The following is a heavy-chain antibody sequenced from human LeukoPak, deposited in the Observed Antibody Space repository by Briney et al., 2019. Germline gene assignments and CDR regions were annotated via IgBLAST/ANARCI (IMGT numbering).Heavy chain of an antibody. J-gene: IGHJ5*02. Sequence: ASVKVSCKASGYTFTGSYMHWVPQAPGHGLEWMGWINPNSGGTNYAQKFQGRVTMTRDTSISTAYMELSRLRSDDTAVYYCARWYSSSSGNWFDPWGQGTLVTVSS. V-gene: IGHV1-2*02. CDR3: ARWYSSSSGNWFDP. CDR1: GYTFTGSY. CDR2: INPNSGGT. D-gene: IGHD6-6*01.